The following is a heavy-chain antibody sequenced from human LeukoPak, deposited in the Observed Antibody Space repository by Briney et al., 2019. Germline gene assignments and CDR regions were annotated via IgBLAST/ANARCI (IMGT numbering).Heavy chain of an antibody. CDR1: GFIFSTYA. J-gene: IGHJ4*02. CDR2: ISRSGDST. CDR3: AKSAEYSGYGPFDY. D-gene: IGHD5-12*01. V-gene: IGHV3-23*01. Sequence: PGGSLRLSCAASGFIFSTYAMSWVRQAPGKGLEWVSAISRSGDSTYYTDSVKGRFTISRDNSKNTLRLQMNSLRAEDTAVYYCAKSAEYSGYGPFDYWGQGTLVTVSS.